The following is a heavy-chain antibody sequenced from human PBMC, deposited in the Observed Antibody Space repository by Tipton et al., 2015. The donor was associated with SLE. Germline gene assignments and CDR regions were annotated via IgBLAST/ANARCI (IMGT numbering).Heavy chain of an antibody. V-gene: IGHV4-4*07. CDR2: IYTSGRT. D-gene: IGHD6-13*01. Sequence: TLSLTCTVSGGSISSYYWSWIRQPAGKGLEWIGRIYTSGRTNYNPSLKSRVTMSVDTSKNQFSLKLGSVTAADTAVYYCARMNPISSLLFDYWGPGPLVTVSS. J-gene: IGHJ4*02. CDR3: ARMNPISSLLFDY. CDR1: GGSISSYY.